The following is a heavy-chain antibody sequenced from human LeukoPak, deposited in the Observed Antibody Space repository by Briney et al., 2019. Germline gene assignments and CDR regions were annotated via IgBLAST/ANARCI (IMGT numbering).Heavy chain of an antibody. CDR1: GFTFSSHG. CDR2: ISGSGGST. Sequence: GGSLRLSCAASGFTFSSHGMSWGRQAPGKGLEWVSAISGSGGSTYYADSVKGRFTISRDNSKNTLYLQMNSLRAEDTAVYYCAKAGSSGEDSSGWYYYYYMDVWGKGTTVTISS. J-gene: IGHJ6*03. V-gene: IGHV3-23*01. D-gene: IGHD6-19*01. CDR3: AKAGSSGEDSSGWYYYYYMDV.